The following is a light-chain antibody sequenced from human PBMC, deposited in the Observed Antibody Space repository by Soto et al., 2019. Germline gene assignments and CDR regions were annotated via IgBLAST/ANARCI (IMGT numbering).Light chain of an antibody. Sequence: QSALTQPASVSGSPGQSITISCTGTSSDVGGYDHVSWYQQHPGKAPKLIMYDVTVRPSGISPRFSGSKSDNTASLAVSGLQPEDEADYYCSSYTNKDTLLFGGGTKLTVL. CDR1: SSDVGGYDH. CDR3: SSYTNKDTLL. CDR2: DVT. J-gene: IGLJ3*02. V-gene: IGLV2-14*03.